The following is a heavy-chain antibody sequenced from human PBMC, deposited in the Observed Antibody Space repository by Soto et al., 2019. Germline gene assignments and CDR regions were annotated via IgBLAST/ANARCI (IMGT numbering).Heavy chain of an antibody. CDR2: MNPNSGNT. J-gene: IGHJ4*02. Sequence: GASVKVSCKDSGYTFTSYDIKWVRQATGQGLEWMGWMNPNSGNTGYAQKFQGRVTMTRNTSISTAYMELSSLRSEDTAVYYCASCLGYSRSTIDFWGQGTLVTVSS. D-gene: IGHD6-6*01. CDR1: GYTFTSYD. CDR3: ASCLGYSRSTIDF. V-gene: IGHV1-8*01.